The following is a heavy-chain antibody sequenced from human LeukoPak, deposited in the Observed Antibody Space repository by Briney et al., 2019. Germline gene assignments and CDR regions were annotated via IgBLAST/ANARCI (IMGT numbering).Heavy chain of an antibody. D-gene: IGHD3-3*01. CDR2: ISYDGSNK. CDR3: ARDSWAVYYDFWSGMDV. V-gene: IGHV3-30-3*01. Sequence: GGSLRLSCAASGFTFSSYAMHWVRQAPGKGLEWVAAISYDGSNKYYADSVKGRFTIARDNSKNTVYLQMNSLRAEDTAVYYCARDSWAVYYDFWSGMDVWGKGTTVTVSS. CDR1: GFTFSSYA. J-gene: IGHJ6*04.